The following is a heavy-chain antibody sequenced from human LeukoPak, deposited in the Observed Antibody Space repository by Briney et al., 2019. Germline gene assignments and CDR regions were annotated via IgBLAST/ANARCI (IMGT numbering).Heavy chain of an antibody. CDR3: AKGASYYDFWSGALPIYYFDY. J-gene: IGHJ4*02. CDR2: ISGSGGST. D-gene: IGHD3-3*01. CDR1: GFTFSDYY. V-gene: IGHV3-23*01. Sequence: GGSLRLSCAASGFTFSDYYMSWIRQAPGKGLEWVSAISGSGGSTYYADSVKGRFTISRDNSKNTLYLQMNSLRAEDTAVYYCAKGASYYDFWSGALPIYYFDYWGQGTLVTVSS.